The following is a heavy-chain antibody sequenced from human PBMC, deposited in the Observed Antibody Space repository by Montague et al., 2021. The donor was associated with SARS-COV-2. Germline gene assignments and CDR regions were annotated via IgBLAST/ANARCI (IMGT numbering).Heavy chain of an antibody. Sequence: SETLSLTCTVSGDSVGSSDWGWIRQPPGKGLEWIGYFYSVGSTDYNPSLKSRATISRDTSKNQFSLKVRSVTAADTAVYYCARETMKADAFDIWGQGTMVTVSS. J-gene: IGHJ3*02. CDR1: GDSVGSSD. CDR2: FYSVGST. V-gene: IGHV4-59*02. D-gene: IGHD1-14*01. CDR3: ARETMKADAFDI.